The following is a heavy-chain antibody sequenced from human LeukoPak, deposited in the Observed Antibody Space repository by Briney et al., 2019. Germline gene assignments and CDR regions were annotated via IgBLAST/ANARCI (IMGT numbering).Heavy chain of an antibody. Sequence: PGGSLRLSCAASGFTFNDHPMDWVRQAPGKGLEWIGRSRNKGRGYNTVYAPSVEGRFTISRDEPKNSLYLQMNSLKTEDTAVYYCTRMFYYGSSGYYPDHWGQGTLVTVSS. D-gene: IGHD3-22*01. J-gene: IGHJ4*02. CDR2: SRNKGRGYNT. CDR3: TRMFYYGSSGYYPDH. CDR1: GFTFNDHP. V-gene: IGHV3-72*01.